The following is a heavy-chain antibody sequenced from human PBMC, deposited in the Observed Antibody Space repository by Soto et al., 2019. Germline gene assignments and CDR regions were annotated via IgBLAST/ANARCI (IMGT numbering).Heavy chain of an antibody. CDR3: ARQKQQLVGGRFDP. Sequence: PGGSLRLSCAASGFTFSDYYMSWIRQAPGKGLEWVSYISSSGSTIYYADSVKGRFTISRDNAKNSLYLQMNSLRAEDTAVHYCARQKQQLVGGRFDPWGQGTLVTVSS. D-gene: IGHD6-13*01. CDR2: ISSSGSTI. CDR1: GFTFSDYY. V-gene: IGHV3-11*01. J-gene: IGHJ5*02.